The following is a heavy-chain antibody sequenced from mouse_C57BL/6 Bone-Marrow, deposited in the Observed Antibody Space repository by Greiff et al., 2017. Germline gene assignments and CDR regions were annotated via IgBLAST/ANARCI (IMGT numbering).Heavy chain of an antibody. CDR2: IHPSDSDT. CDR3: AIPSYDGYYPWCFDY. Sequence: QVQLQQPGAELVKPGASVKVSCKASGYTFTSYWMHWVKQRPGQGLEWIGRIHPSDSDTNYNQKFKGKATLTVDKSSSTAYMQLSSLTSEDSAVYYCAIPSYDGYYPWCFDYWGQGTTLTVSS. CDR1: GYTFTSYW. D-gene: IGHD2-3*01. V-gene: IGHV1-74*01. J-gene: IGHJ2*01.